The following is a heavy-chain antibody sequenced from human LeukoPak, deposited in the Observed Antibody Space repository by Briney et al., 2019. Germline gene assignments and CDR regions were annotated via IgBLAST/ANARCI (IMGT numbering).Heavy chain of an antibody. CDR2: ISSSSSSI. J-gene: IGHJ4*02. D-gene: IGHD6-6*01. V-gene: IGHV3-21*01. CDR3: ARDLYSSSFSN. Sequence: GGSLRLSCAASGFTFSSYSMNWVRQAPGKGLEWVSSISSSSSSIYYADSVKGRFTMSRDNAKNSLYLQMNSLRAEDTAVYYCARDLYSSSFSNWGQGTLVTVSS. CDR1: GFTFSSYS.